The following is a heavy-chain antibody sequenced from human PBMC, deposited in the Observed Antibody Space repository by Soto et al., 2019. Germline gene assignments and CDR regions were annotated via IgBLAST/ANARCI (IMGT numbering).Heavy chain of an antibody. Sequence: QVPLVQSGAEVRKPGSSVKVSCKASGGTFSRHAISWVRQAPGQGLEWMGGIIPIFGTANHAQKFQGRVTIIADESTSTVSMELSSLRSEDTAMYYCARGWGYDSNDYYYAYWGQGTLVIVSS. V-gene: IGHV1-69*01. CDR1: GGTFSRHA. J-gene: IGHJ4*02. CDR3: ARGWGYDSNDYYYAY. CDR2: IIPIFGTA. D-gene: IGHD3-22*01.